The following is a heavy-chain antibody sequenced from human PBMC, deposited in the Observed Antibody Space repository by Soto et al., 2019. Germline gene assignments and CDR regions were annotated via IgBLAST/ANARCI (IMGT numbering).Heavy chain of an antibody. CDR2: IYYTGST. V-gene: IGHV4-59*01. D-gene: IGHD6-25*01. CDR1: GVSINNYY. J-gene: IGHJ4*02. CDR3: EKVVSGGHLDY. Sequence: KTSETLSLTCTVSGVSINNYYWTWIRQPPGKRLEWIGAIYYTGSTTYNPSLRSRVTFSVDTSKNQFSLSLTSVTAADTAVYFCEKVVSGGHLDYWGQGTLVTVYS.